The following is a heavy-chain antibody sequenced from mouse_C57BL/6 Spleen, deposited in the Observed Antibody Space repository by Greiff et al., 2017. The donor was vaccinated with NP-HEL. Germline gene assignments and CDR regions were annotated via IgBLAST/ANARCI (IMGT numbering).Heavy chain of an antibody. J-gene: IGHJ4*01. Sequence: QVQLKQSGPELVKPGASVKISCKASGYAFSSSWMNWVKQRPGKGLEWIGRIYPGDGDTNYNGKFKGKATLTADKSSSTAYMQLSSLTSEDSAVYFCAREGAYDYDGYYAMDYCGQGTSVTVSS. D-gene: IGHD2-4*01. V-gene: IGHV1-82*01. CDR2: IYPGDGDT. CDR3: AREGAYDYDGYYAMDY. CDR1: GYAFSSSW.